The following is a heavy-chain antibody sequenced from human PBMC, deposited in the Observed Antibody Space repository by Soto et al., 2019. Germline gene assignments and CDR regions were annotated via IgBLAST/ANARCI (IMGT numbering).Heavy chain of an antibody. V-gene: IGHV1-69*12. J-gene: IGHJ6*02. Sequence: QVQLVQSGAEVKKPGSSMKVSCKASRGTFSSYAISWVRQAPGQGLEWMGGIIPIFGTADYAQKFHGRVTITADEYTSTAYMELSSLRSEDTAVYYCARGITGTVTYYYGLDVWGQGTTVTVSS. CDR3: ARGITGTVTYYYGLDV. CDR1: RGTFSSYA. CDR2: IIPIFGTA. D-gene: IGHD1-20*01.